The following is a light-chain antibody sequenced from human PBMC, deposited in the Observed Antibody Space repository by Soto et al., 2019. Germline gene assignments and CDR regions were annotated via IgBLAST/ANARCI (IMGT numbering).Light chain of an antibody. Sequence: DTQMTQSPSSLSASVGDRISITCRASQTVSTYLNWYQQKAGQAPTLLISATSTLQSGVPSRFSGSGSGTEFTLTITSLKPEDFATYYCQQTYTTPRTFGQGTKVAFK. CDR2: ATS. CDR3: QQTYTTPRT. J-gene: IGKJ1*01. CDR1: QTVSTY. V-gene: IGKV1-39*01.